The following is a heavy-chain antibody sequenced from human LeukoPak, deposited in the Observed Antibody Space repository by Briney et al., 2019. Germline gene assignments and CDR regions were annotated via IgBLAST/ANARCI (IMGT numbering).Heavy chain of an antibody. CDR3: VRAAGPYFDY. D-gene: IGHD6-13*01. CDR1: GGSFSGYY. Sequence: SETLSLTCAVYGGSFSGYYWSWIRQPPGKGLEWIGEINHSGSTNYNPSLKSRVTISVDTSKNQFSLKLGSVTAADTAVYYCVRAAGPYFDYWGQGTLVTVSS. J-gene: IGHJ4*02. V-gene: IGHV4-34*01. CDR2: INHSGST.